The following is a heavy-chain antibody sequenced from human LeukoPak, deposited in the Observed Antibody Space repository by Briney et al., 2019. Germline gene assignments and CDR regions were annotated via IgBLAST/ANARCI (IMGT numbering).Heavy chain of an antibody. J-gene: IGHJ4*02. CDR1: GGTFSSYA. Sequence: ASVKVSCKASGGTFSSYAISWVRQAPGQGLEWMGGIIPIFGTANYAQKFQGRVTITADESTSTAYMELSSLRSEDTAVYYCAGEAYIAAAGIDYWGQGTLVTVSS. D-gene: IGHD6-13*01. CDR3: AGEAYIAAAGIDY. V-gene: IGHV1-69*13. CDR2: IIPIFGTA.